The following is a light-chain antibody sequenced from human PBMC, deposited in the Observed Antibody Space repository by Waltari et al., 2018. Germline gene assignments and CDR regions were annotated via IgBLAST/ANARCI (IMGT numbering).Light chain of an antibody. CDR2: GAS. J-gene: IGKJ5*01. Sequence: EIVMTQSPATLSVSPGERATLSCRASQSVGSNLVWYQQKPGQAPRRLISGASTRATGIPARFSGSGSGTEFTLTISSLQSEDFALYFCQQYKDWPLTFGQGTRLEIK. CDR3: QQYKDWPLT. CDR1: QSVGSN. V-gene: IGKV3-15*01.